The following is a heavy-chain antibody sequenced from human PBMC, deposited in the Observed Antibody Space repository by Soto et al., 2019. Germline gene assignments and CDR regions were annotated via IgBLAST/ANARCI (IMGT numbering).Heavy chain of an antibody. V-gene: IGHV3-23*01. D-gene: IGHD6-19*01. J-gene: IGHJ1*01. Sequence: GGSLRLSCAASGFTFSSYAMSWVRQAPGKGLEWVSSISGSGCSTYYADSVKGRFTISRDNSKNTLYLQMNSLRAEDAAVYYCAKDPGRIAVAVSEHWGQGTLVTVSS. CDR1: GFTFSSYA. CDR2: ISGSGCST. CDR3: AKDPGRIAVAVSEH.